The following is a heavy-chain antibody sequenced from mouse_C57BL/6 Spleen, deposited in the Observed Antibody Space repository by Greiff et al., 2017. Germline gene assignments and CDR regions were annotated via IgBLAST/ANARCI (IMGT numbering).Heavy chain of an antibody. J-gene: IGHJ2*01. CDR2: IYPSDSET. Sequence: QVQLQQPGAELVRPGSSVNLSCKASGYTFTSYWMDWVKQRPGQGLEWIGNIYPSDSETHYNQKFKDKATLTVDKSSSTAYMQLSSLTSEDSAVYYCAREDGYPFDYWGQGTTLTVSS. V-gene: IGHV1-61*01. D-gene: IGHD2-3*01. CDR3: AREDGYPFDY. CDR1: GYTFTSYW.